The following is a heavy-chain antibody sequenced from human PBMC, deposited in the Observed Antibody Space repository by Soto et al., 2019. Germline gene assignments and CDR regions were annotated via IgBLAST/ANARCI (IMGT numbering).Heavy chain of an antibody. CDR2: INTNTGNP. V-gene: IGHV7-4-1*01. CDR1: GYTFTSYA. J-gene: IGHJ6*02. D-gene: IGHD6-19*01. CDR3: ARDEAPYSSGWWGAYYYYYYGMDV. Sequence: ASVKVSCKASGYTFTSYAMNWVRQAPGQGLEWMGWINTNTGNPTYAQGFTGRFVFSLDTSVSTAYLQICSLKAEDTAVYYCARDEAPYSSGWWGAYYYYYYGMDVWGQGTTVTVS.